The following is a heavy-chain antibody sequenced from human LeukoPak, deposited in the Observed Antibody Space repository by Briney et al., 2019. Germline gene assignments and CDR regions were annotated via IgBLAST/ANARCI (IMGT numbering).Heavy chain of an antibody. D-gene: IGHD5-12*01. CDR1: GFTFIHTW. CDR3: SAPTSPGDSGYDPLDY. V-gene: IGHV3-15*01. CDR2: IKTKTDGGTA. Sequence: PGGSLRLSCAASGFTFIHTWMSWVRQVPGKGLEWIGRIKTKTDGGTADYAAPVKGRFTISRDDSKNTLYLQMNSLKTEDTAVYYCSAPTSPGDSGYDPLDYWGREPWSPSPQ. J-gene: IGHJ4*02.